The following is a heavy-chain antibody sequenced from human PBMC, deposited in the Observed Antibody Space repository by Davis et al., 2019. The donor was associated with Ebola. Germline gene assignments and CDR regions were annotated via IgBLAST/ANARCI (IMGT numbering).Heavy chain of an antibody. D-gene: IGHD3-22*01. J-gene: IGHJ4*02. CDR3: TTLIDF. V-gene: IGHV3-73*01. CDR2: IRAKTKSYAT. CDR1: GFTFSSYG. Sequence: PGGSLRLSCAASGFTFSSYGMHWVRQAPGKGLEWVGRIRAKTKSYATAYAESVKGRFTFSRDDSKNTAYLQMHSLKTEDAAVYYCTTLIDFWGQGTLVTVSS.